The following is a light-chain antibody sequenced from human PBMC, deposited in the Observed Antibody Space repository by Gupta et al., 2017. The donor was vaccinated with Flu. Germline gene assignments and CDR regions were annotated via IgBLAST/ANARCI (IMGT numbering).Light chain of an antibody. CDR2: GEA. J-gene: IGKJ4*01. Sequence: EIVMTQSPATLSVSPGERATLSCRASQFVSSNLAWYQQKPGQAPRLLIHGEAIRAADIPARLSGRGYGTEFSLTISSLQAEDYGVSSGKQENNWPPLTLGGGTKVEIK. CDR1: QFVSSN. V-gene: IGKV3D-15*01. CDR3: KQENNWPPLT.